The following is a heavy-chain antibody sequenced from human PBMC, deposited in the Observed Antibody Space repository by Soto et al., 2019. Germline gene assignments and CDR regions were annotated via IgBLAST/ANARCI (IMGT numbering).Heavy chain of an antibody. CDR1: GGSVSSGRFY. J-gene: IGHJ6*02. CDR2: IYYSGST. V-gene: IGHV4-61*01. CDR3: ARGCVLHYDNVTSYHRDYGMDV. Sequence: PSETLSLTCTFSGGSVSSGRFYWTWIRQTPGKELEWIGYIYYSGSTNYNPSLKSRFTISVDTSKNQFSLKLSCVTAADTAVYYCARGCVLHYDNVTSYHRDYGMDVWGQGTTVTVSS. D-gene: IGHD3-9*01.